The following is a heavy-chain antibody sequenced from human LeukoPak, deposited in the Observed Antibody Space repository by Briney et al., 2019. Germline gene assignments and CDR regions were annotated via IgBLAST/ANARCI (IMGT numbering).Heavy chain of an antibody. CDR2: INHRGST. J-gene: IGHJ5*02. V-gene: IGHV4-34*01. D-gene: IGHD1-26*01. CDR1: GGSFSGYY. Sequence: SETLSLTCAVYGGSFSGYYWSWIRQPPGKGLEWIGEINHRGSTNYNPSLKSRVTISVDTSKNQFSLKLSSVTAADTAVYYCARRVGASSRGGLNWFDPWGQGTLVTVSS. CDR3: ARRVGASSRGGLNWFDP.